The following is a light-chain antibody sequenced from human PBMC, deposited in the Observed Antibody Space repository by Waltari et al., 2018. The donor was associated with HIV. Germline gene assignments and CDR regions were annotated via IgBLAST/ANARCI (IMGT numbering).Light chain of an antibody. J-gene: IGLJ2*01. CDR3: YSTDCSGRGV. CDR1: ALPTKY. Sequence: SYELTQPPSLSVSPGQPARITCSGDALPTKYAYWYQQKSGQAPVLGIYEDSKRPSVIPERFSGSRSGTMATWTISGAHVGEEADYYCYSTDCSGRGVFGGGTKLTVL. V-gene: IGLV3-10*01. CDR2: EDS.